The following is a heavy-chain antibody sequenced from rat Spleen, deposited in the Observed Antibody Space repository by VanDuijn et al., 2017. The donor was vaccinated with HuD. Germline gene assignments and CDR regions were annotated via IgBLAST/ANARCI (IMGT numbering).Heavy chain of an antibody. D-gene: IGHD1-3*01. Sequence: EVKLVETGGGLVQPGRSLKLSCVASGFTFSSYWMYWVRQAPTKGLEWVATISYGDSSGHSSTYYRDSVKGRFTISRDNAKSTLYLQMDSLRSEDTATYYCARHELSHFFDDWGQGVMVTVSS. CDR3: ARHELSHFFDD. CDR2: ISYGDSSGHSST. J-gene: IGHJ2*01. CDR1: GFTFSSYW. V-gene: IGHV5-29*01.